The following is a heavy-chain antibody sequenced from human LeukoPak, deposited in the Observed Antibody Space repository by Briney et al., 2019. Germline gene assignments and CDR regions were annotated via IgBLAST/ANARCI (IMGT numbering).Heavy chain of an antibody. D-gene: IGHD3-22*01. CDR1: GASISTSY. CDR2: IYDSGST. CDR3: AKHGTDSSGFYYRNFDY. Sequence: SETLSLTCTVSGASISTSYWSWIRQPPGKGLEWIGYIYDSGSTNYNPSLKSRVTISVDTSKNQFSLKLSSVTAADTAVYYCAKHGTDSSGFYYRNFDYWGQGTLVTVSS. J-gene: IGHJ4*02. V-gene: IGHV4-59*08.